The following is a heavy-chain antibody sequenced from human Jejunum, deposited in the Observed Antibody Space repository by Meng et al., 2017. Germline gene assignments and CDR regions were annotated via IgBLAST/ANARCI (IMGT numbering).Heavy chain of an antibody. D-gene: IGHD6-19*01. V-gene: IGHV5-51*01. CDR1: GYSFTSFW. CDR2: IYPGDSDI. Sequence: GGSLRLSCQSSGYSFTSFWIGWVRQMPGKGLEWLGIIYPGDSDIRYSPSFQGQVTISADKSINTAYLQLSSLKASDSATYYCARGKQWLAFFFDYWGQGTLVTVSS. J-gene: IGHJ4*02. CDR3: ARGKQWLAFFFDY.